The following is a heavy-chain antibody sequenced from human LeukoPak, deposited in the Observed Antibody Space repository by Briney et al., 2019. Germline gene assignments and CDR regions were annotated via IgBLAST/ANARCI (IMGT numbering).Heavy chain of an antibody. Sequence: PGGSLRLSCAASGFTFSRFEMNCVRQAPGKGLEWVSYIASSGGLMYYADSVKGRFTVSRDNAGNSLCLQMNSLRAEDTAVYYCARGNPIDHWGQGTLVTVSS. D-gene: IGHD1-14*01. CDR3: ARGNPIDH. J-gene: IGHJ4*02. CDR2: IASSGGLM. CDR1: GFTFSRFE. V-gene: IGHV3-48*03.